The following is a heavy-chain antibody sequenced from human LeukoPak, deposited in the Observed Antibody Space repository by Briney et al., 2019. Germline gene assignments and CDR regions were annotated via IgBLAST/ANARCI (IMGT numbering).Heavy chain of an antibody. CDR1: GYTLTELS. D-gene: IGHD5-18*01. CDR2: FDPEDGET. CDR3: ATVYLSTPSLGLQLWSLRLDY. Sequence: ASVKVSCEVSGYTLTELSMHWVRQAPGKGLEWMGGFDPEDGETIYAQKFQGRVTMTEDTSTDTAYMELSSLRSEDTAVYYCATVYLSTPSLGLQLWSLRLDYRGQGTLVTVSS. J-gene: IGHJ4*02. V-gene: IGHV1-24*01.